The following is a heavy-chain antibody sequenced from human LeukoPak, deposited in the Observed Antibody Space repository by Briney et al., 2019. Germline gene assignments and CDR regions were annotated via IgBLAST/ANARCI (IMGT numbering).Heavy chain of an antibody. CDR2: INYYGKT. CDR3: GRSAGFVHFDH. J-gene: IGHJ4*02. D-gene: IGHD3-16*01. Sequence: SETLSLTCTVSGNSISSSSYYWVWIRQPPGKGLEWIGSINYYGKTYYNPSVKSRVIISVDTSKNQFSLMVRSVTAADTAVYYCGRSAGFVHFDHWGQGTLVTVTS. CDR1: GNSISSSSYY. V-gene: IGHV4-39*07.